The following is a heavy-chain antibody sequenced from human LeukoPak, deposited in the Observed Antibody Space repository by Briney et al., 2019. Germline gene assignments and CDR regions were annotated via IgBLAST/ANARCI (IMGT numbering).Heavy chain of an antibody. V-gene: IGHV1-18*01. CDR1: GYTFTNYG. J-gene: IGHJ3*02. Sequence: ASVKVSCKASGYTFTNYGISWVRQAPGQGLEWMGWISAYNGNTNYAQKLQGRVTLATDTSTSTAYMDLGSLTSDDTAVYYCARGYSGAWWDILHIWGQGTMVTVSS. CDR3: ARGYSGAWWDILHI. CDR2: ISAYNGNT. D-gene: IGHD1-26*01.